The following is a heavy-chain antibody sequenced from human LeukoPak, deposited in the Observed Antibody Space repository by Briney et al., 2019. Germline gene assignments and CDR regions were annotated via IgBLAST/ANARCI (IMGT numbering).Heavy chain of an antibody. V-gene: IGHV3-30*03. CDR2: VSYDGSSI. D-gene: IGHD6-6*01. Sequence: PGGSLRLSCAASGFTFSTYGMHWVRQAPGKGLEWVAVVSYDGSSIYYADSVKGRLTISRDNSKNTLYLQMNSLRADDTAVYYCARVGKAARSEWFDPWGQGTLVTVSS. CDR1: GFTFSTYG. J-gene: IGHJ5*02. CDR3: ARVGKAARSEWFDP.